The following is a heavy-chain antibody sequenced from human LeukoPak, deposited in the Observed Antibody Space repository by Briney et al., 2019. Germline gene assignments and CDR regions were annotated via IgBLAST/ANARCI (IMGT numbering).Heavy chain of an antibody. J-gene: IGHJ4*02. CDR1: GFTFNNYG. CDR2: IRYDGSNK. Sequence: GGSLRLSCAASGFTFNNYGMHWVRQAPGKGLEWVAFIRYDGSNKYYADSVKGRFTISRDNSKNTLYVQMNSLRAEDTAVYYCAKDADIVVSSYFDYWGQGTLVTVSS. CDR3: AKDADIVVSSYFDY. D-gene: IGHD2-2*01. V-gene: IGHV3-30*02.